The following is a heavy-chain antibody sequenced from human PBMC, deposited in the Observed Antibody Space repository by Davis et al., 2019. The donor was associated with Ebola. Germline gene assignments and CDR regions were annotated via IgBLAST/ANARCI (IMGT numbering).Heavy chain of an antibody. V-gene: IGHV3-23*01. CDR2: VTSSGGGT. J-gene: IGHJ6*04. Sequence: PGGPLRLSCAASGFTSSSYAMTWARQAPGKGLEWVSAVTSSGGGTYYADSVKGRFTISRDNSKNTLYLQMNSLRVEDTAVYYCAKGGSGWPSDYSYGMGVWGKGTTVTVSS. D-gene: IGHD6-19*01. CDR3: AKGGSGWPSDYSYGMGV. CDR1: GFTSSSYA.